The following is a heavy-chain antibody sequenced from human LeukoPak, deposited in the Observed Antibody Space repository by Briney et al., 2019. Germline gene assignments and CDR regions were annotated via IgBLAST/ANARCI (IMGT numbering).Heavy chain of an antibody. CDR1: GFTFSSYA. V-gene: IGHV3-30*04. J-gene: IGHJ5*02. CDR2: ISYDGSNK. D-gene: IGHD3-10*01. CDR3: ARDSGYGSGSYYNDWFDP. Sequence: GGSLRLTCAASGFTFSSYAMHWVRQAPGKGLEWVAVISYDGSNKYYADSMKGRFTISRDNSKNTLYLQMNSLRAEDTAVYYCARDSGYGSGSYYNDWFDPWGQGTLVTVSS.